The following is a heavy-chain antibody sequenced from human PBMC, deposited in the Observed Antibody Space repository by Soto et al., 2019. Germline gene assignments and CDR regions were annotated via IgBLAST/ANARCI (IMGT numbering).Heavy chain of an antibody. CDR3: AKDTRYADYVRWYDS. CDR1: GITFSSYA. V-gene: IGHV3-23*01. D-gene: IGHD4-17*01. J-gene: IGHJ5*01. CDR2: ITASGGRT. Sequence: GGSLRLSCTASGITFSSYAVTWVRQAPGGGLEGVSGITASGGRTFYADSVKGRFTISRDNSRSTLYLQMNSLRAEDTAVYYCAKDTRYADYVRWYDSWGQGTLVTVSS.